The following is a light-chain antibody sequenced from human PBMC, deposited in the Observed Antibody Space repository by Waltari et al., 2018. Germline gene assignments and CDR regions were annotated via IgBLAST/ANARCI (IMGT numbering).Light chain of an antibody. CDR1: QGISSY. Sequence: AIRMTQSPSPLSASTGDRVTIPCRASQGISSYLAWYQQKPGKAPKLLIYAASTLQSGVPSRFSGSGSGTDFTLTISCLQSEDFATYYCQQYYSYPRTFGQGTKVEIK. J-gene: IGKJ1*01. V-gene: IGKV1-8*01. CDR3: QQYYSYPRT. CDR2: AAS.